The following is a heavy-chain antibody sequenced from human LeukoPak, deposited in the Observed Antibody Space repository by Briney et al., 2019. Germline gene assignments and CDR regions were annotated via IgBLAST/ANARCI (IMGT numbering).Heavy chain of an antibody. CDR1: GGSISTYY. J-gene: IGHJ4*02. CDR3: AREEERYFDY. V-gene: IGHV4-59*01. CDR2: IDYSAST. D-gene: IGHD5-24*01. Sequence: SETLSLTCTVSGGSISTYYWSWIRQPPGKGLEWIAYIDYSASTNYNPSLKSRVTISVDTSKNQFSLKLSSATAADTAVYYCAREEERYFDYWGQGTLVTVSS.